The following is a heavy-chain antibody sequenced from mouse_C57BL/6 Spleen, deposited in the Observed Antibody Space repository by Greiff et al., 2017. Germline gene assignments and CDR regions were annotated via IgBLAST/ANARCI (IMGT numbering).Heavy chain of an antibody. CDR3: ARLGHITTVVATGDY. CDR2: IYPRDGST. CDR1: GYTFTSYD. D-gene: IGHD1-1*01. V-gene: IGHV1-85*01. Sequence: QVQLQQSGPELVKPGASVKLSCKASGYTFTSYDINWVKQRPGQGLEWIGWIYPRDGSTKYNEKFKGKATLTVDTSSSTVYMELHSLTSEDSAVYFCARLGHITTVVATGDYWGQGTTLTVSS. J-gene: IGHJ2*01.